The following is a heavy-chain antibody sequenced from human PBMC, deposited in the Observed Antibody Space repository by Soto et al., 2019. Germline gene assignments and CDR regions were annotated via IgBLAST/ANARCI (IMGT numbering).Heavy chain of an antibody. J-gene: IGHJ6*02. CDR2: ISSSSSTI. CDR3: ASPLGGYSYGPRYSYYGMDG. V-gene: IGHV3-48*02. Sequence: EVQLVESGGGLVQPGGSLRLSCAASGFTFSSYSMNWVRQAPGKGLEWVSYISSSSSTIYYADSVKGRFTISRDNAKNSLYLQMISLRDEDTAVYYWASPLGGYSYGPRYSYYGMDGWGQGTTVTVSS. CDR1: GFTFSSYS. D-gene: IGHD5-18*01.